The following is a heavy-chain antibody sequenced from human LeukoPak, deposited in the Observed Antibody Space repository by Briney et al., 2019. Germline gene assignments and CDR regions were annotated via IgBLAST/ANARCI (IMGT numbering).Heavy chain of an antibody. CDR3: ARDGGERGNSAFDV. CDR2: SRNKANSYST. CDR1: GFTLTDQY. D-gene: IGHD3-16*01. V-gene: IGHV3-72*01. Sequence: GGSLRLSCAASGFTLTDQYMDWVRQAPGMGLEWIGRSRNKANSYSTEYAASVKDRFVISRDASGNLMYLQMYSLKIDDTAVYFCARDGGERGNSAFDVWGQGTEVTVSS. J-gene: IGHJ3*01.